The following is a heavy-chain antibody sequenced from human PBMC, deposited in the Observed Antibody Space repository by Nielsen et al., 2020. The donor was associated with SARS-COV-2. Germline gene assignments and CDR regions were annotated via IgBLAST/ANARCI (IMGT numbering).Heavy chain of an antibody. CDR2: IRGKPFGGTG. J-gene: IGHJ5*02. V-gene: IGHV3-49*02. CDR3: SRGDCSGGSCYSGGWFNP. Sequence: WIRQPPGKGLEWVGFIRGKPFGGTGEYAASVKDRFSFSRDDSKNVAYLQMNGLRTEDTAVYYCSRGDCSGGSCYSGGWFNPWGQGSLVTVSS. D-gene: IGHD2-15*01.